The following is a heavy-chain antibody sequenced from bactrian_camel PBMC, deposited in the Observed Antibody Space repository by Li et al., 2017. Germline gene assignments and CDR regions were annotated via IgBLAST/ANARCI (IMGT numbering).Heavy chain of an antibody. J-gene: IGHJ4*01. Sequence: HVQLVESGGGSVQSGGSLRLSCAVSGYTYGPYCMGWFRQAPGKEREGVAHIDSDGYTKYADSVKGRFTISTDYAKNTLFLQMNSLKPEDTAMYYCAVDFPGPQYSDYGFGCTDYTYWGRGTQVTVS. V-gene: IGHV3S55*01. CDR3: AVDFPGPQYSDYGFGCTDYTY. D-gene: IGHD4*01. CDR2: IDSDGYT. CDR1: GYTYGPYC.